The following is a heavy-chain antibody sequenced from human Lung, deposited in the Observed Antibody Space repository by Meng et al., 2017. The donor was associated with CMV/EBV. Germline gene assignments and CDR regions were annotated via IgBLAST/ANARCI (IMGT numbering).Heavy chain of an antibody. J-gene: IGHJ4*02. Sequence: SETLSLTCAVYGGSFSGYYWSWIRQPPGKGLEWIGEINHSGSTNYNPSLKSRVTISVDTSKNQFSLKLSSVTAADTAVYYCARGPKQQLGPFEYWGQGTLVTVSS. CDR2: INHSGST. V-gene: IGHV4-34*01. CDR1: GGSFSGYY. D-gene: IGHD6-13*01. CDR3: ARGPKQQLGPFEY.